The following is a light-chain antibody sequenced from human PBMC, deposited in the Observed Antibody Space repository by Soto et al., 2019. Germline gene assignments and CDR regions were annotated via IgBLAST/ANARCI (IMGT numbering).Light chain of an antibody. CDR2: TTS. V-gene: IGKV3-15*01. J-gene: IGKJ1*01. CDR1: QSVTSN. Sequence: EIVMTQSPSSLSVSLGDRAILSCRASQSVTSNLAWFQQKPGQAPRLLIYTTSTWATGIPARFSGSGSQTDFTLTISSLQPEDVAIYYCQQYHKGPLTFGQGTKVEIK. CDR3: QQYHKGPLT.